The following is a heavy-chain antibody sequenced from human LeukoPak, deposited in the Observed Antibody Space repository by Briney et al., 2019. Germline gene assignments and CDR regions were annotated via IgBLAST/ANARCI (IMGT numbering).Heavy chain of an antibody. CDR1: GYTLTELS. CDR2: FDPEDGET. Sequence: GASVKVSCKVSGYTLTELSMHWVRQAPGKGLEWMGGFDPEDGETIYAQKFQGRVTMTEDTSTDTAYMELSSLRSDDTAVYYCARDKSKGYSSSLIDYWGQGTLGTVSS. J-gene: IGHJ4*02. V-gene: IGHV1-24*01. CDR3: ARDKSKGYSSSLIDY. D-gene: IGHD6-6*01.